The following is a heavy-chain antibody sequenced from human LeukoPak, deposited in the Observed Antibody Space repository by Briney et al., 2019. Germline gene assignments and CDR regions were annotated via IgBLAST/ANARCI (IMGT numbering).Heavy chain of an antibody. Sequence: GGSLRLSCAASGFTFSSYSMNWVRQAPGKGLEWVSSISSSSSYIYYADSVKGRFTISRDNAKNSLYLQMNSLRAEDTAVYYCARDGSLIYHRDAFDIWGQGTMVTVSS. V-gene: IGHV3-21*01. D-gene: IGHD2-2*01. CDR1: GFTFSSYS. J-gene: IGHJ3*02. CDR3: ARDGSLIYHRDAFDI. CDR2: ISSSSSYI.